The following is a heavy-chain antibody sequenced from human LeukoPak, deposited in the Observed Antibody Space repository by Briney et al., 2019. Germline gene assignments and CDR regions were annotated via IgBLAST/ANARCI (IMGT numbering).Heavy chain of an antibody. Sequence: GASVKVSCKASGYTSTSYGISWVRQAPGQGLEWMGWISAYNGNTNYAQKLQGRVTMTTDTSTSTAYMELRSLRSDDTAVYYCARLGYCSSTSCYRGLTYYYYYMDVWGKGTTVTVSS. CDR3: ARLGYCSSTSCYRGLTYYYYYMDV. V-gene: IGHV1-18*01. J-gene: IGHJ6*03. CDR1: GYTSTSYG. CDR2: ISAYNGNT. D-gene: IGHD2-2*02.